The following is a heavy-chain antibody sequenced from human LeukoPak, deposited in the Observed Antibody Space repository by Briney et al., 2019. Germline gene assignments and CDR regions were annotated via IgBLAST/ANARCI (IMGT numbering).Heavy chain of an antibody. CDR3: ARDLYGDYPY. J-gene: IGHJ4*02. CDR2: IYHSGST. CDR1: GVSISSSNW. Sequence: SETLSLTCAVSGVSISSSNWWSWVRQPPGKGLEWIGEIYHSGSTNYNPSLKSRLTISVDKSKNQFSLKLSSVTAADTAVYYCARDLYGDYPYWGQGTLVTVSS. V-gene: IGHV4-4*02. D-gene: IGHD4-17*01.